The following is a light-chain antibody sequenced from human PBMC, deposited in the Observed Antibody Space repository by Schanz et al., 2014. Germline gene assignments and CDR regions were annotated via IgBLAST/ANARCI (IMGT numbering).Light chain of an antibody. Sequence: EIALTQSPGTLSLSPGEGATLSCRASQSVSSYLAWYQQKPGQAPRLLIYDASARATGIPDRFSGSGSGTDFTLTISRLEAEDFAVYYCQQYGTSPYTFGQGTNLEIK. CDR2: DAS. J-gene: IGKJ2*01. CDR1: QSVSSY. CDR3: QQYGTSPYT. V-gene: IGKV3-20*01.